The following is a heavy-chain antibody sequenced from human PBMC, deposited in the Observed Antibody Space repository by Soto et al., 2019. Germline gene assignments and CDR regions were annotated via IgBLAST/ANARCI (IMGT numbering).Heavy chain of an antibody. CDR2: ISGSGGST. CDR1: GFTFSSYA. V-gene: IGHV3-23*01. D-gene: IGHD3-10*01. J-gene: IGHJ6*02. Sequence: HPGGSLRLSCAASGFTFSSYAMSWVRQAPGKGLEWVSAISGSGGSTYYADSVKGRFTISRDNSKNTLYLQMNSLRAEDTAVYYCAKPGGFNMVRGVIMPYYYGMDVWGQGTTVTVSS. CDR3: AKPGGFNMVRGVIMPYYYGMDV.